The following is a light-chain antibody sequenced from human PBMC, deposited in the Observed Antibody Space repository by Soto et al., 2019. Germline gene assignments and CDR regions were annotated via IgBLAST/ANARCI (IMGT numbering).Light chain of an antibody. CDR3: SSYTSSSLHV. CDR1: SSDVGGYNY. CDR2: DVS. J-gene: IGLJ1*01. Sequence: QSVLTHPASLSRAPGQSITISSTGTSSDVGGYNYVSWYQQHPGKAPKLMIYDVSNRPSGVSNRFSGSKSGNTASLTISGLQAEDEADYYCSSYTSSSLHVFGTGTKVTVL. V-gene: IGLV2-14*03.